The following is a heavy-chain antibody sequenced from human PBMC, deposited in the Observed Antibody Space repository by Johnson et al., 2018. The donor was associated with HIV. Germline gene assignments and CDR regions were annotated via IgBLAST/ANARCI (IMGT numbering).Heavy chain of an antibody. V-gene: IGHV3-30*04. CDR2: IWYDGSNK. Sequence: QEQLVESGGGVVQPGRSLRLSCAASGFTFSSYAMHWVRQAPGKGLEWVAVIWYDGSNKYYADSVRGRFTISRDNSKNTLYLQMNSLRAEDTALYYCAKVFSVELPAFDIWGQGTMVTVSS. CDR1: GFTFSSYA. CDR3: AKVFSVELPAFDI. J-gene: IGHJ3*02. D-gene: IGHD1-26*01.